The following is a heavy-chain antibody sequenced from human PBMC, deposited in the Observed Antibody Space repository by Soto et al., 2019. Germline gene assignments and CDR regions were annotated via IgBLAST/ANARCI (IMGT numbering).Heavy chain of an antibody. CDR2: ISGPGGTT. CDR3: AKSITFGGVIAYTLDY. J-gene: IGHJ4*02. V-gene: IGHV3-23*01. CDR1: GFTFSSYA. Sequence: PGGSLRLSCAASGFTFSSYAMTWVRQAPGKGLEWVSGISGPGGTTYYADSVKGRFTISRDNSKNTLFLQLNSLRAEDTAVYYCAKSITFGGVIAYTLDYWGQGTLVTVSS. D-gene: IGHD3-16*02.